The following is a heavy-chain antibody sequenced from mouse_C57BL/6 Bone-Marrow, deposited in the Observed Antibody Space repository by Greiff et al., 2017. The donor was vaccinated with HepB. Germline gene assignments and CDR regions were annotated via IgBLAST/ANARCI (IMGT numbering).Heavy chain of an antibody. V-gene: IGHV1-69*01. CDR2: IDPSDSYT. Sequence: QVQLQQPGAELVMPGASVKLSCKASGYTFTSYWMHWVKQRPGQGLEWIGEIDPSDSYTNYNQKFKGKSTLTVDKSSSTAYMQLSSLTSEDAAVYYCARSAITRFAYGGQGTLVTVSA. CDR3: ARSAITRFAY. J-gene: IGHJ3*01. CDR1: GYTFTSYW. D-gene: IGHD2-4*01.